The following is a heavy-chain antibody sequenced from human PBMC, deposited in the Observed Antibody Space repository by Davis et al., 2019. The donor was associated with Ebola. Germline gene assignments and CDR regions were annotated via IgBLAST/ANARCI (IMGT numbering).Heavy chain of an antibody. J-gene: IGHJ4*02. CDR2: IYYSGST. V-gene: IGHV4-59*12. D-gene: IGHD3-16*02. CDR1: GGSFSGYY. Sequence: SETLSLTCAVYGGSFSGYYWSWIRQPPGKGLEWIGYIYYSGSTNYNPSLKSRVTISVDTSKNQFSLKLSSVTAADTAVYYCARKGDDYIWGSYRRPFDYWGQGTLVTVSS. CDR3: ARKGDDYIWGSYRRPFDY.